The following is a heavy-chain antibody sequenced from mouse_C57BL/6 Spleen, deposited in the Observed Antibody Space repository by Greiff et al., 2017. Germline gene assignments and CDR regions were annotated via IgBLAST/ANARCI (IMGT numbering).Heavy chain of an antibody. CDR1: GFTFSSYA. V-gene: IGHV5-9-1*02. CDR2: ISSGGDYI. Sequence: EVQGVESGEGLVKPGGSLKLSCAASGFTFSSYAMSWVRQTPEKRLEWVAYISSGGDYIYYADTVKGRFTISRDNARNTLYLQMSSLKSEDTAMYYCTRGADYGYDWYFDVWGTGTTVTVSS. D-gene: IGHD2-2*01. CDR3: TRGADYGYDWYFDV. J-gene: IGHJ1*03.